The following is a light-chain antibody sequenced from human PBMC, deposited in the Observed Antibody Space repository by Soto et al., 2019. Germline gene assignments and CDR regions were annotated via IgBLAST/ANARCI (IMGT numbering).Light chain of an antibody. CDR3: QQYNTSPRT. CDR1: QSVSSN. V-gene: IGKV3-15*01. Sequence: DIVLTQSPATLSVSVGERATLTCRASQSVSSNLAWYQQKPGQAPRLLIFGASTMPTGIPARFSGSGSGTEFTLTISSLQSEDFAVYYCQQYNTSPRTFGQGTKVDIK. CDR2: GAS. J-gene: IGKJ1*01.